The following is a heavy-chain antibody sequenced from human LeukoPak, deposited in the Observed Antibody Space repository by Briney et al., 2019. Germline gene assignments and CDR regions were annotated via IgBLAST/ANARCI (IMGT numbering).Heavy chain of an antibody. J-gene: IGHJ5*02. CDR3: AKAIGQEVPAASRWYDP. CDR2: MSGSGYTA. D-gene: IGHD2-2*01. V-gene: IGHV3-23*01. Sequence: GGSLRLSCAASGFTFSSYALSWVRQAPGKGLEWVSLMSGSGYTADYADSVKGRFTISRDNSKNTLYLQMDSLRVEDTAVYYCAKAIGQEVPAASRWYDPWGQGTLVTVSS. CDR1: GFTFSSYA.